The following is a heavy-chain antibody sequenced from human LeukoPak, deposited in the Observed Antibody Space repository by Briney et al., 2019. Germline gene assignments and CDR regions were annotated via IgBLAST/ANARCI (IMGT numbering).Heavy chain of an antibody. CDR3: ARVRYDILTGYLSYYYYYMDV. J-gene: IGHJ6*03. V-gene: IGHV3-11*01. Sequence: GGSLRLFCAASGFTFSDYYMSWIRQAPGKGLVWVSYISSSGSTIYYADSVKGRFTISRDNAKNSLYLQMNSLGAEDTAVYHCARVRYDILTGYLSYYYYYMDVWGKGTTVTVSS. CDR2: ISSSGSTI. D-gene: IGHD3-9*01. CDR1: GFTFSDYY.